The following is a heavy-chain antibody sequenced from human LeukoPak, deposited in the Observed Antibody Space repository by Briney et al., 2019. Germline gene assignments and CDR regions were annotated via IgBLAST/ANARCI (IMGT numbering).Heavy chain of an antibody. D-gene: IGHD6-19*01. Sequence: GGSLRLSCAGSGFTFHGYTMHWVRQPPGKGLEWVSLIRWDGGETYFADSVKGRFTISRDNSKNSLYLQVNSLRIEDTALYYCAKSTSSGWGYAFDVWGQGTMVTVSA. CDR2: IRWDGGET. J-gene: IGHJ3*01. V-gene: IGHV3-43*01. CDR3: AKSTSSGWGYAFDV. CDR1: GFTFHGYT.